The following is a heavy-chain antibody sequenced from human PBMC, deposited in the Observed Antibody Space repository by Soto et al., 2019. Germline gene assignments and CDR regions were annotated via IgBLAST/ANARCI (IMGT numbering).Heavy chain of an antibody. D-gene: IGHD5-12*01. CDR1: GFTFSSYA. V-gene: IGHV3-23*01. Sequence: PGGSLRLSCAASGFTFSSYAMSWVRQAPGKGLEWVSAISGSGGSTYYADSVKGRFTISRDNSKNTLYLQMNSLRAEDTAVYYCAKDPHSGYEYYYYYGMDVWGQGTTVTVSS. CDR3: AKDPHSGYEYYYYYGMDV. CDR2: ISGSGGST. J-gene: IGHJ6*02.